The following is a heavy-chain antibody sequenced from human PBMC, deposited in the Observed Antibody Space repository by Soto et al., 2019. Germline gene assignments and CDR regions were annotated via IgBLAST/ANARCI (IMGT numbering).Heavy chain of an antibody. D-gene: IGHD3-22*01. J-gene: IGHJ4*02. V-gene: IGHV1-18*01. Sequence: QVQLVQSGAEMRKPGASVKVSCKASGYTFTSYTITWVRQAPGQVLEWMGWIRCHNGNTDYAQNPQGRVTMTRDTSTSTVYMELRSLRSDDTAVYYCARGYCDSTGFYYRYWGQGTLVAVSS. CDR3: ARGYCDSTGFYYRY. CDR2: IRCHNGNT. CDR1: GYTFTSYT.